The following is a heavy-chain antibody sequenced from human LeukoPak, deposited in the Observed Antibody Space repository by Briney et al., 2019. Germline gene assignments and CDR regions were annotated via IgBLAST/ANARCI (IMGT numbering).Heavy chain of an antibody. D-gene: IGHD4-17*01. CDR1: GGSISSDDYC. CDR3: ARATTVTTSPLNYFDY. Sequence: TLSLTCTVSGGSISSDDYCWSWLRQRPGKGLEWVVCIYYSGSNYYHPSLKSRVTISVDTSKNQFSLKLSSVTAADTAVYYCARATTVTTSPLNYFDYWGQGTLVTVSS. V-gene: IGHV4-31*03. J-gene: IGHJ4*02. CDR2: IYYSGSN.